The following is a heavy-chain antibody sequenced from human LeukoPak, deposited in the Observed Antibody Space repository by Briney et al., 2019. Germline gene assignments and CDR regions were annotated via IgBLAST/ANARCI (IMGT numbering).Heavy chain of an antibody. J-gene: IGHJ4*02. Sequence: GGSLRLSCAASGFTFSSYGMHWVRQAPGKGLEWVAVISYDESNKYYADSVKGRFTISRDNSKNTLYLQMNSLRAEDTAVYYCAKDIRYSSSSVDYFDYWGQGTLVTVSS. D-gene: IGHD6-6*01. CDR2: ISYDESNK. CDR1: GFTFSSYG. V-gene: IGHV3-30*18. CDR3: AKDIRYSSSSVDYFDY.